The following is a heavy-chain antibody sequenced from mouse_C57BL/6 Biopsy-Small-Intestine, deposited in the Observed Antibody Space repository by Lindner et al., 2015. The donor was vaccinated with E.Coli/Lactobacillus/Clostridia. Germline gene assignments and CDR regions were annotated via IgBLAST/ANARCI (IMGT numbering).Heavy chain of an antibody. CDR1: GYTFTTYP. D-gene: IGHD4-1*01. V-gene: IGHV1-47*01. CDR3: ARGSLGRFFFDF. CDR2: FHPYNDDT. J-gene: IGHJ2*01. Sequence: VQLQESGAELVKPGASVKMSCKASGYTFTTYPIEWMKQNHEKSLEWIGNFHPYNDDTKYNEKFKGTATLTVEKSSTTVYLELSRLTSDDSGVYFCARGSLGRFFFDFWGQGTTLTVSS.